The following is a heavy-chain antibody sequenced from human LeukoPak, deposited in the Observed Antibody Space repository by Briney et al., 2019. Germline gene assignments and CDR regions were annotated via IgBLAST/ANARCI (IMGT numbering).Heavy chain of an antibody. CDR1: GGSITSKGYY. CDR3: ARYASGNYYALDC. CDR2: VYYTRST. Sequence: PSETLPLTCTVSGGSITSKGYYWGWIRQPPGKGLEWIGSVYYTRSTYYNPSLKSRVTISVDTSKNQFSLNLNSVTAADTAVYYCARYASGNYYALDCWGQGTLVTVSS. J-gene: IGHJ4*02. D-gene: IGHD3-10*01. V-gene: IGHV4-39*01.